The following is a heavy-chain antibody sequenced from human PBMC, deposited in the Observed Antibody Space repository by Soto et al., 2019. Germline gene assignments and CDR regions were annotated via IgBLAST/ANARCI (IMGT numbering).Heavy chain of an antibody. CDR1: GYIFTDYP. CDR2: IHTANGTT. D-gene: IGHD2-8*01. Sequence: ASVTVCCKTSGYIFTDYPIHWVRQAPGRGLEWVGWIHTANGTTRYSPKLQGRISLRTDTSASTAYMEVTRLTFEDTALYYCASNAFDYWGQGALVTVSS. V-gene: IGHV1-3*04. J-gene: IGHJ4*02. CDR3: ASNAFDY.